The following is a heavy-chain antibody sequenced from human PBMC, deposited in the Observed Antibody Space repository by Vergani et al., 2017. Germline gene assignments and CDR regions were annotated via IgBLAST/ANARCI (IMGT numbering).Heavy chain of an antibody. V-gene: IGHV4-38-2*01. Sequence: QVQLQESGPGLVKPSETLSLTCAVSGHSISSGYYWGWIRQPPGKGLEWIGSIYHSGSTYYNPSLKSRVTISVNTSKNQFSLKLSAVTAADTAVYYCARRFSGSLDYWGQGTLVTVSS. D-gene: IGHD1-26*01. CDR3: ARRFSGSLDY. CDR2: IYHSGST. CDR1: GHSISSGYY. J-gene: IGHJ4*02.